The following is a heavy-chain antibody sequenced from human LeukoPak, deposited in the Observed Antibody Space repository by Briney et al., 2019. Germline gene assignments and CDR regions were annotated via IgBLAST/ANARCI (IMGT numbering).Heavy chain of an antibody. D-gene: IGHD3-10*01. J-gene: IGHJ4*02. CDR3: ARGYYGSGSRSYELDY. V-gene: IGHV4-34*01. CDR2: INHSGST. Sequence: SETLSLTCAVYGGSFSGYYWSWIRQPPGKGLEWIGEINHSGSTNYNPSLKSRITISVDTSKNQFSLKLSSVTAADTAVYYCARGYYGSGSRSYELDYWAREPWSPSPQ. CDR1: GGSFSGYY.